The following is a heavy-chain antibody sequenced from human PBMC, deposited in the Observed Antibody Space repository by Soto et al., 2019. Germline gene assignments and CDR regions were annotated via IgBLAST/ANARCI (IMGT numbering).Heavy chain of an antibody. Sequence: QVQLVQSGAEVKKPGSSVKVSCKASGGTFSSYAISWVRQAPGQGLEWMGGIIPIFGTANYAQRFQGRVTITADESTSTAYMELSSLRSEDTAVYYCARDLEGNNLRSPPCYWGQGTLVTVSS. CDR1: GGTFSSYA. J-gene: IGHJ4*02. D-gene: IGHD1-1*01. V-gene: IGHV1-69*01. CDR3: ARDLEGNNLRSPPCY. CDR2: IIPIFGTA.